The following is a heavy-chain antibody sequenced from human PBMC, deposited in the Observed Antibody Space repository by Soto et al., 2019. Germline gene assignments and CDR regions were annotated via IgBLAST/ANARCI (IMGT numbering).Heavy chain of an antibody. CDR3: ARDENWVRGVALDF. CDR2: ITGRGRF. J-gene: IGHJ4*02. V-gene: IGHV3-21*01. D-gene: IGHD3-10*01. CDR1: EFDVSPLG. Sequence: PGGSLRLTHTAPEFDVSPLGVHWVLQALGRGLEWVSGITGRGRFYADSVKGRFTISRDNAKNTLYLQMSSLSAEDTAFYYCARDENWVRGVALDFWGPGTPVTGSP.